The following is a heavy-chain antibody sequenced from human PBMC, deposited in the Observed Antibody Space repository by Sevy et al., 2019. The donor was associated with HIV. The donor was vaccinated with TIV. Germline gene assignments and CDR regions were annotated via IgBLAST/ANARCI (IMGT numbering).Heavy chain of an antibody. D-gene: IGHD1-26*01. V-gene: IGHV4-34*01. CDR3: AGGPPPRLGRGSRYFDL. CDR1: GGSFSGYY. CDR2: INHSGST. Sequence: SETLSLTCAVYGGSFSGYYWSWIRQPPGKGLEWIGEINHSGSTNYNPPLKSRVTISVDTSKNQFSLKLSSVTAADTAVYYCAGGPPPRLGRGSRYFDLWGRGTLVTVSS. J-gene: IGHJ2*01.